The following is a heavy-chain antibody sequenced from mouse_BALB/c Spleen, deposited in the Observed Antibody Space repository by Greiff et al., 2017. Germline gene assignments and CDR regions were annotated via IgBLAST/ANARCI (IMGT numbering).Heavy chain of an antibody. CDR1: GFTFSSYA. V-gene: IGHV5-6-5*01. CDR3: ARGRNDYDGTFAY. Sequence: DVHLVESGGGLVKPGGSLKLSCAASGFTFSSYAMSWVRQTPEKRLEWVASISSGGSTYYPDSVKGRFTISRDNARNILYLQMSSLRSEDTAMYYCARGRNDYDGTFAYWGQGTLVTVSA. CDR2: ISSGGST. J-gene: IGHJ3*01. D-gene: IGHD2-4*01.